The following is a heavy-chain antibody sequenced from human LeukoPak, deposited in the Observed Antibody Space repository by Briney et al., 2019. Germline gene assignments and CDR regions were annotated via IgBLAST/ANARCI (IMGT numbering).Heavy chain of an antibody. CDR2: ISGSGGNT. CDR1: GFTFTNYA. V-gene: IGHV3-23*01. CDR3: APSLVGSGYYYDY. J-gene: IGHJ4*02. Sequence: PGGSLRLSCTASGFTFTNYAMSWVRQAPGKGLEWVSSISGSGGNTYYADSVKGRFTISRDNSNNTMYLQMNSLRADDTAVYYCAPSLVGSGYYYDYWGQGTLVTVSS. D-gene: IGHD3-22*01.